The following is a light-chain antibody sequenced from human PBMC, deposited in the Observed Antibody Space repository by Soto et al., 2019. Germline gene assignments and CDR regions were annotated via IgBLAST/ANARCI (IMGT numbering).Light chain of an antibody. CDR1: SSDLGGYNF. J-gene: IGLJ3*02. CDR3: SSYTSSSAFWV. V-gene: IGLV2-14*03. Sequence: QSVLTQPASVSGSPGQSITISCAATSSDLGGYNFVSWYQQHPGKAPKLMIYDVNNRPSGVSNHFSGSKSGNTASLTISGLQAEDEADYYCSSYTSSSAFWVFGGGTKLTVL. CDR2: DVN.